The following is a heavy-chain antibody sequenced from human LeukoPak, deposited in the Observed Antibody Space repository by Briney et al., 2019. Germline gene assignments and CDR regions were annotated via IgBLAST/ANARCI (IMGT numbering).Heavy chain of an antibody. Sequence: GGSLRLSCAASGFTFSSFEMNWVRQAPGKGLEWVSYITSSGNTIYYADSVKGRFTISRDNAKNSLYLQMNSLRAEDTAVYSCARGGQHSAYGRHPFDYWGQGTLVTVSS. CDR3: ARGGQHSAYGRHPFDY. V-gene: IGHV3-48*03. CDR1: GFTFSSFE. D-gene: IGHD5-12*01. CDR2: ITSSGNTI. J-gene: IGHJ4*02.